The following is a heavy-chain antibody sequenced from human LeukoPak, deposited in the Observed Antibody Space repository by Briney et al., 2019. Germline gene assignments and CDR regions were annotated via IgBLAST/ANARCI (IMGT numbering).Heavy chain of an antibody. V-gene: IGHV1-2*02. CDR1: GYTFTGYY. CDR2: INPNSGGT. D-gene: IGHD1-7*01. J-gene: IGHJ6*03. Sequence: ASVKVSCKASGYTFTGYYIYWVRQAPGQGLEWMGWINPNSGGTNYAQRFQGRVTMTRDTSISTAYMELSRLRSDDTAVYYCARDVELELRSLYYYYMDVWGKGTTVTVSS. CDR3: ARDVELELRSLYYYYMDV.